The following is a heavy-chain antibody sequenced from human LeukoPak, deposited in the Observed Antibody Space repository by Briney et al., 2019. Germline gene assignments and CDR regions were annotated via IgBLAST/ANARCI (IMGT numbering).Heavy chain of an antibody. V-gene: IGHV4-34*01. D-gene: IGHD3-10*01. CDR3: ATTHYGSGSYLYWFDP. Sequence: SETLSLTCAVYGGSFSGYYWSWIRQPPGKGLEWIGEIYHSGSTNYNPSLKSRVTISVDKSKNQFSLKLSSVTAADTAMYYCATTHYGSGSYLYWFDPWGQGTLVTVSS. CDR2: IYHSGST. J-gene: IGHJ5*02. CDR1: GGSFSGYY.